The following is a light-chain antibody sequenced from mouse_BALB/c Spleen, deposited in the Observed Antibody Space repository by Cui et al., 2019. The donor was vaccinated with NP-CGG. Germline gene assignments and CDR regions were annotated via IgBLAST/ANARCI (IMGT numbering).Light chain of an antibody. V-gene: IGLV1*01. Sequence: AVVTQESALTTSPGETVTLTCRSSTGAVTTSNYANWVQEKPDHLFTGLIGGTKNRAPGVPARFSGSLIGDKAALTITGARTEDEAIYFCALWYSNHWVFGGGTKLTVL. J-gene: IGLJ1*01. CDR3: ALWYSNHWV. CDR1: TGAVTTSNY. CDR2: GTK.